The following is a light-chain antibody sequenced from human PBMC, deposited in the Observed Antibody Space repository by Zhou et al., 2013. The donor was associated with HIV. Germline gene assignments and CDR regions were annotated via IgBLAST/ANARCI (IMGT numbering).Light chain of an antibody. J-gene: IGKJ2*01. V-gene: IGKV3-20*01. CDR1: QSVINND. Sequence: EIVLTQSPGTLSLSPGERATLSCRASQSVINNDLAWYLLKPGQAPRLLIYDASNRATAIPARFSGSGSGTDFTLTISSLEPEDFAVYYCQHSSGLYTFGQGTKLEIK. CDR3: QHSSGLYT. CDR2: DAS.